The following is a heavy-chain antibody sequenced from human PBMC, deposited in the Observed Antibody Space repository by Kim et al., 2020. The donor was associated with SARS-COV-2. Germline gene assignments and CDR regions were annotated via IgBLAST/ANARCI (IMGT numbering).Heavy chain of an antibody. V-gene: IGHV4-34*01. J-gene: IGHJ4*02. CDR3: ARGPRTVADSSGYYYYFDY. CDR1: GGSFSGYY. Sequence: SETLSLTCAVYGGSFSGYYWSWIRQPPGKGLEWIGEINHSGSTNYNPSLKSRVTISVDTSKNQFSLKLSSVTAADTAVYYCARGPRTVADSSGYYYYFDYWGQGTLVTVSS. D-gene: IGHD3-22*01. CDR2: INHSGST.